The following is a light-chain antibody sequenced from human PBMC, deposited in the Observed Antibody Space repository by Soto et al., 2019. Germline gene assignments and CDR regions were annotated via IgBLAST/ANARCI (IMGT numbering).Light chain of an antibody. Sequence: DIQMTQSPSSLSASVGDRVTITCRASQSISSYLAWYQQKPGKAPKFLIYDASTLESGVPSRFSGSGSGTEFTLTISSLQPEDFATYYCQQSYSNSGTFGQGTKVDI. CDR2: DAS. V-gene: IGKV1-5*01. CDR1: QSISSY. CDR3: QQSYSNSGT. J-gene: IGKJ1*01.